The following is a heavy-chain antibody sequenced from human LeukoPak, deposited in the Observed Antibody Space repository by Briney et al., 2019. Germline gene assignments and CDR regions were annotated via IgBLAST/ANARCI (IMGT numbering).Heavy chain of an antibody. Sequence: PGGSLRLSCAASGFTVSSNYMSWVRQAPGKGLEGVSVIYSGGSTYYADSVKGRFTISRDNSKNTLYLQMNSLRAEDTAVYYCAKNDQWRLGYFDYRGQGTLVTVSS. D-gene: IGHD6-19*01. CDR1: GFTVSSNY. V-gene: IGHV3-53*01. CDR3: AKNDQWRLGYFDY. J-gene: IGHJ4*02. CDR2: IYSGGST.